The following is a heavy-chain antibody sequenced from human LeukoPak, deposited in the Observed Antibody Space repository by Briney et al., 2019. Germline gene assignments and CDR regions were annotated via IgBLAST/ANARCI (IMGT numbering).Heavy chain of an antibody. D-gene: IGHD1-26*01. Sequence: SETLSLTCTVSGGSISSYYWSWIRQPAGKGLEWIGRIYTSGSTNYNPSLKSRVTMSVGTSKNQFSLKLSSVTAADTAVYYCARDEVASGSLFNWFDPWGQGTLVTVSS. J-gene: IGHJ5*02. V-gene: IGHV4-4*07. CDR3: ARDEVASGSLFNWFDP. CDR1: GGSISSYY. CDR2: IYTSGST.